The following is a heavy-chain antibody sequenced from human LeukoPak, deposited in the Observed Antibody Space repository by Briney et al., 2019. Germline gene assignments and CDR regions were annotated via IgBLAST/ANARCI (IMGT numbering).Heavy chain of an antibody. D-gene: IGHD6-19*01. J-gene: IGHJ4*02. CDR2: INTNTGNP. CDR3: ARIGPGGSGWYRGSWPFDY. V-gene: IGHV7-4-1*02. CDR1: GYTFTSYA. Sequence: GASVKVSCKASGYTFTSYAMNWVRQAPGQGLEWMGWINTNTGNPTYAQGFTGRFVFSLDTSVSTAYLQISSLKAEDTAVYYCARIGPGGSGWYRGSWPFDYWGQGTLVTVSS.